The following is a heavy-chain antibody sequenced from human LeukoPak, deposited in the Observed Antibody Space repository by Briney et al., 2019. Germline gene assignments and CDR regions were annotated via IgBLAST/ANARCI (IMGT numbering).Heavy chain of an antibody. D-gene: IGHD3-10*01. CDR3: ATIPVWFGELLFDY. J-gene: IGHJ4*02. CDR1: GYTLTELS. V-gene: IGHV1-24*01. Sequence: ASLKVSCKVSGYTLTELSMHWVRQAPGKGLEWMGGFDPEDGETIYTQKFQGRVTMTEDTSTDTAYMELSSLRSEDTAVYYCATIPVWFGELLFDYWGQGTLVTVSS. CDR2: FDPEDGET.